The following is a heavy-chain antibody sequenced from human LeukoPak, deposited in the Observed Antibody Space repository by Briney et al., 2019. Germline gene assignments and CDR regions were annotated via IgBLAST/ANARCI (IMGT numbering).Heavy chain of an antibody. CDR2: ITTSGTT. J-gene: IGHJ4*02. D-gene: IGHD6-13*01. CDR1: GFTFSTYA. CDR3: ATYIAVAED. V-gene: IGHV3-23*01. Sequence: GGSLRLSCAASGFTFSTYAMTWVRQAPGKGLEWVSAITTSGTTYYTDSVKGRFTNSRDNSKNTLYLQMDSLRAEDTAVYYCATYIAVAEDWGQGTLVTVSS.